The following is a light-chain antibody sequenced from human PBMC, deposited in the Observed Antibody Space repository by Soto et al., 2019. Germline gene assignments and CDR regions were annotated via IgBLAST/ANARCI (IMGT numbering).Light chain of an antibody. J-gene: IGKJ2*01. CDR1: QSVSSSY. CDR3: QQYCSSLYT. CDR2: GAS. V-gene: IGKV3-20*01. Sequence: EIVLTQSPGTLSLSPGERATLSCRASQSVSSSYLAWYQQKPGQAPRLLIYGASSRATGIPDRFSGSGSGTDFTLTISRLAPEDFAVYYCQQYCSSLYTFGQGTKLEIK.